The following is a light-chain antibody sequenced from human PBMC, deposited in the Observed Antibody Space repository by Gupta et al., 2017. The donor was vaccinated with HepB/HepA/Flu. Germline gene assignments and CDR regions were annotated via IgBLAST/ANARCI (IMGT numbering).Light chain of an antibody. V-gene: IGKV3-20*01. CDR2: AAS. Sequence: EIVLTQSPGTLSLSPGERVTLSCRASQSVGSIYLAWYQQNPGQAPRLLIYAASSRATGIPDRFSGSGSGTDFTLTISRLEPEDFAGYYCQQAGSFGQGTKLEIK. CDR3: QQAGS. CDR1: QSVGSIY. J-gene: IGKJ2*04.